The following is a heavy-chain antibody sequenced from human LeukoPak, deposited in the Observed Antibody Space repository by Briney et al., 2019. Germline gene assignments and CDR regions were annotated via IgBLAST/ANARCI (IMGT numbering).Heavy chain of an antibody. V-gene: IGHV3-33*01. CDR2: LWSDGTNE. J-gene: IGHJ6*03. D-gene: IGHD3-10*01. Sequence: PGGSLRLSCAASGFIFGSYGMHWVRQTPGKGLEWVASLWSDGTNEYYADTVKGRFTIARDNSNNTLHLLMGGLRVAHTGDYYADTVRGRFTIARDNSNNPLPLLISGWRVDDTGVYYCAREVPYSRSSSLPRHYYYMDVWGKGTTVIVSS. CDR3: DTVRGRFTIARDNSNNPLPLLISGWRVDDTGVYYCAREVPYSRSSSLPRHYYYMDV. CDR1: GFIFGSYG.